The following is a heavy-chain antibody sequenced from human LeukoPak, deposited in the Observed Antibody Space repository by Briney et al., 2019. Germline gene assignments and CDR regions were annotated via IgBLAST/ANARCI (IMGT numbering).Heavy chain of an antibody. CDR1: GFTFSSYS. CDR2: IPYDGSYK. J-gene: IGHJ4*02. D-gene: IGHD4-23*01. CDR3: AKDLRWSGGTGY. Sequence: GGSLRLSCAASGFTFSSYSMNWVRQAPGKGLEWVSFIPYDGSYKYYSDSVKGRVTISRDNSKNTLYLQMNSLRAEDTAVYYCAKDLRWSGGTGYWGQGTLVTVSS. V-gene: IGHV3-30*02.